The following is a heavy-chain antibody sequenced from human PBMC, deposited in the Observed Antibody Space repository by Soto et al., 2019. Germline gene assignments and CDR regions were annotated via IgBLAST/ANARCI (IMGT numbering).Heavy chain of an antibody. V-gene: IGHV3-64D*08. CDR3: VTIYSYGYIHYYGMDV. CDR1: GFTFSSYA. J-gene: IGHJ6*02. Sequence: GGSLRLSCSASGFTFSSYAMHWVRQAPGKGLEYVSAISSNGGSTYYADSVKGRFTISRDNSKNTLYLQMSSLRAEDTAVYYCVTIYSYGYIHYYGMDVWGQGTTVTVSS. D-gene: IGHD5-18*01. CDR2: ISSNGGST.